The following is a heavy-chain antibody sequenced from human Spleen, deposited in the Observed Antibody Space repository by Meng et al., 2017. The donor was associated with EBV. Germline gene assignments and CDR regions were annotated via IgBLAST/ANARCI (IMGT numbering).Heavy chain of an antibody. J-gene: IGHJ4*02. Sequence: HVQLVQCGAEVKKPGASGKVSCKASGYTFTSYGMHGVRQAPGKRLEWMGWIDVGNGNTKYSQKFQDRVIITRDTSASTAYMELSSLKSEDMAVYYCARDRGAYNSGPVLGHWGQGTLVTVSS. D-gene: IGHD6-19*01. CDR1: GYTFTSYG. CDR2: IDVGNGNT. V-gene: IGHV1-3*01. CDR3: ARDRGAYNSGPVLGH.